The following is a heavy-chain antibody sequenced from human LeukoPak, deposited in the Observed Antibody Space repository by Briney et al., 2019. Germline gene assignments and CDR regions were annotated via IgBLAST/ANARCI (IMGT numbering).Heavy chain of an antibody. CDR3: AKAIDYYDSSGYQYYLDY. V-gene: IGHV3-21*04. J-gene: IGHJ4*02. CDR1: GFTFSSYS. Sequence: PGGSLRLSCAASGFTFSSYSMNWVRQAPGKGLEWVSSISSSSYIYYADSVKGRFTISRDNSKNTLYLQMNSLRAEDTAVYYCAKAIDYYDSSGYQYYLDYWGQGTLVTVSS. D-gene: IGHD3-22*01. CDR2: ISSSSYI.